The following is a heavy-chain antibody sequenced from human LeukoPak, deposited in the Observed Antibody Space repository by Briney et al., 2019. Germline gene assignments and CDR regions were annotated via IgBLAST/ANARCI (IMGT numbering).Heavy chain of an antibody. V-gene: IGHV1-24*01. J-gene: IGHJ3*02. D-gene: IGHD2-15*01. CDR2: FDPEDGET. CDR1: GYTLTELS. CDR3: ARGGGYDAFDI. Sequence: ASVKVSCKVSGYTLTELSMHWVRQAPGKGLEWMGGFDPEDGETIYAQKFQGRVTITADESTSTAYMELSSLRSEDTAVYYCARGGGYDAFDIWGQGTMVTVSS.